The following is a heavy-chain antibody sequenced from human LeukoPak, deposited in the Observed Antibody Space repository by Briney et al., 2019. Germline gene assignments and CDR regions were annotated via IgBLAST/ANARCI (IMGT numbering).Heavy chain of an antibody. CDR3: AKDRNPYYYDSKVDY. CDR2: ISGSGGST. CDR1: GLTFSNYA. Sequence: PGGSLRLSCAASGLTFSNYAMSWVRQAPGKGLEWVSAISGSGGSTYYADSVKGRFTISRDNSKNTLYLQMNSLRAEDTAVYYCAKDRNPYYYDSKVDYWGQGTLVTVSS. J-gene: IGHJ4*02. V-gene: IGHV3-23*01. D-gene: IGHD3-22*01.